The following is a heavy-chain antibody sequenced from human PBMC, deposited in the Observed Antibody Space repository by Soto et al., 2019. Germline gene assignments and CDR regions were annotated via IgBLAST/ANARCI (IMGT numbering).Heavy chain of an antibody. D-gene: IGHD6-19*01. V-gene: IGHV4-31*03. CDR3: ARMYSSGSGWFHP. J-gene: IGHJ5*02. CDR1: GYSISAGGYY. CDR2: FYSSGSI. Sequence: PSGTLSLTCLVSGYSISAGGYYWSWIRHHPGKGLEWIGSFYSSGSIIYNPSLRSRVSISGDTSSNQFSMSLTSVTAADTARYYCARMYSSGSGWFHPWGQGTLVTVSS.